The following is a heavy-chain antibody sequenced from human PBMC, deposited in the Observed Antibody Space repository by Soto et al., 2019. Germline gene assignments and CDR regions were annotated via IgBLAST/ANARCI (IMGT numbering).Heavy chain of an antibody. V-gene: IGHV3-30*18. CDR3: AKGGYYCVKGGLSISDP. J-gene: IGHJ5*02. CDR1: GFTFSSYG. CDR2: ISYDGSNK. D-gene: IGHD3-22*01. Sequence: QVQLVESGGGVVQPGRSLRLSCAASGFTFSSYGMHWVRQAPGKGLEWVAVISYDGSNKYYADSVKGRFTISRDNSKNTLYLQMNSLRAEDTAVYYCAKGGYYCVKGGLSISDPWGQGTLVTVSS.